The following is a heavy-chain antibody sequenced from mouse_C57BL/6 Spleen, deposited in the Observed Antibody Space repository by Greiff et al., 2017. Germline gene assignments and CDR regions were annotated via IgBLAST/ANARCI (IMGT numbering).Heavy chain of an antibody. J-gene: IGHJ4*01. V-gene: IGHV1-59*01. CDR2: IDPSDSYT. Sequence: QVQLQQPGAELVRPGTSVKLSCKASGYTFTSYWMHWVKQRPGQGLEWIGVIDPSDSYTNYNQKFKGKAKLTVDTSSSTAYMQLSSLTSEDSAVYYCARSLGDIYAIDYWGQGTSVTVSS. D-gene: IGHD3-3*01. CDR1: GYTFTSYW. CDR3: ARSLGDIYAIDY.